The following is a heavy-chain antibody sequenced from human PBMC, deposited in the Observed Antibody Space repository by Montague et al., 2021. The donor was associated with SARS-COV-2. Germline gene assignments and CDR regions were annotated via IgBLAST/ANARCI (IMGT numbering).Heavy chain of an antibody. CDR1: GFSFSSYA. V-gene: IGHV3-30-3*01. CDR3: ARVAQLLLGNPQNLFDP. J-gene: IGHJ5*02. Sequence: SLRLSCAASGFSFSSYAMHWVRRPPGKGLEWLAVISFDGNDRYYAGSLRGRFTISRDNSKDTLYLQLTDLGSDDTGVYYCARVAQLLLGNPQNLFDPWGQGTLVTVST. D-gene: IGHD4-23*01. CDR2: ISFDGNDR.